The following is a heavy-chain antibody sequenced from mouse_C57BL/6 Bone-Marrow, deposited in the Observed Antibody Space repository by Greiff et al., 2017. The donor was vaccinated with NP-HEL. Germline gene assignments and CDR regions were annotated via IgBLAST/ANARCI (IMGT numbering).Heavy chain of an antibody. CDR2: IDPENGDT. Sequence: EVQLQQSGAELVRPGASVKLSCTASGFNIKDDYMHWVKQRPEQGLEWIGWIDPENGDTEYASKFQGKATITADTSSTTAYLQLSSLTSEDTAVYYCTRIIYYYGSSYVWFAYWGQGTLVTVSA. D-gene: IGHD1-1*01. CDR3: TRIIYYYGSSYVWFAY. V-gene: IGHV14-4*01. J-gene: IGHJ3*01. CDR1: GFNIKDDY.